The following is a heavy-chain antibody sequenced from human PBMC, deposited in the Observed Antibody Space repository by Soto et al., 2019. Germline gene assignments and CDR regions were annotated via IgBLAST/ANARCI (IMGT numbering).Heavy chain of an antibody. CDR3: RRGDYVWGSYRSTMDV. CDR1: GFTFSNAW. D-gene: IGHD3-16*02. CDR2: IKRKTDGGTT. J-gene: IGHJ6*02. Sequence: EVQLVESGGGLVKPGGSLRLSCAASGFTFSNAWMNWVRQAPGKGLEWVGLIKRKTDGGTTDYAAPVRGRFTISRDDSRNTLYLEMNSLKPEDTAVYYCRRGDYVWGSYRSTMDVWGRGTTVTVSS. V-gene: IGHV3-15*07.